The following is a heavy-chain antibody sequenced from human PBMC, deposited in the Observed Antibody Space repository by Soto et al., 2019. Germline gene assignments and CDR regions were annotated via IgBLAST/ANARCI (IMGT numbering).Heavy chain of an antibody. Sequence: QVQLVQSGAEVKKPGASVKVSCKASGYTFTSYGISWVRQAPGQGLEWMGWISAYNGNTNYAQKLQGRVTMTTDTSTSTAYMELRSLRSDDTSVYYCARGARGLSWELSPYFDYWGQGTLVTVSS. CDR2: ISAYNGNT. CDR3: ARGARGLSWELSPYFDY. J-gene: IGHJ4*02. CDR1: GYTFTSYG. V-gene: IGHV1-18*04. D-gene: IGHD1-26*01.